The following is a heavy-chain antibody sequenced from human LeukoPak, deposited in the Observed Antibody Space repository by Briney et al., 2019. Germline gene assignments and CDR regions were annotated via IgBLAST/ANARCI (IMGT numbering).Heavy chain of an antibody. D-gene: IGHD2-15*01. CDR1: GGSISSYY. Sequence: SETLSLTCTVSGGSISSYYWSWIRQPAGKGLEWIGRIYTSGSTNYNPSLKSRVTMSVDTSKNQFSLKLSSVTAADTAVYYCARDSGYCSGGSCHYLDYWGQGTLVTVSS. CDR3: ARDSGYCSGGSCHYLDY. J-gene: IGHJ4*02. CDR2: IYTSGST. V-gene: IGHV4-4*07.